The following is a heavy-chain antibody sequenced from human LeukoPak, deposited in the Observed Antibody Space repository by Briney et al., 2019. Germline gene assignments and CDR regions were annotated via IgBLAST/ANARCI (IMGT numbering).Heavy chain of an antibody. CDR1: GYSISSGYY. Sequence: PSETLSLTCTVSGYSISSGYYWGWIRQPPGKGLEWIGSIYHSGSTYYNPSLKSRVTISVDTSKNQFSLKLSSVTAADTAVYYCARDKVGATIHWGQGTLVTVSS. D-gene: IGHD1-26*01. J-gene: IGHJ4*02. CDR3: ARDKVGATIH. V-gene: IGHV4-38-2*02. CDR2: IYHSGST.